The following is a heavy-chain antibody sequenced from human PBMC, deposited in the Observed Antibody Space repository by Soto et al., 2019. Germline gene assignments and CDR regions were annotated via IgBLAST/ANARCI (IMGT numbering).Heavy chain of an antibody. V-gene: IGHV3-7*01. J-gene: IGHJ4*02. Sequence: PGGSLRLSCAASGFTFSSYWMSWVRQAPGKGLEWVANIKQDGTEKYYVDSVKGRFTISRDNAKNSLYLQMNSLRAEDTAVYYCARESIAVAAHTFDYWGQGTLVTVSS. CDR3: ARESIAVAAHTFDY. D-gene: IGHD6-19*01. CDR1: GFTFSSYW. CDR2: IKQDGTEK.